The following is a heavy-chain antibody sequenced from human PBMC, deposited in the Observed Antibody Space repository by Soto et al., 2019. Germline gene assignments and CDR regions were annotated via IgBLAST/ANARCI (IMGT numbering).Heavy chain of an antibody. J-gene: IGHJ5*02. V-gene: IGHV3-23*01. Sequence: GGSLRLSCAASGFTFSSYAMSWVRQAPGKGLEWVSAISGSGGSTYYADSVKGRFTISRDNSKNTLYLQMNSLRAEDTAVYYCAKDPPASLAAADPNWFEPWGQGTLVTVSS. CDR3: AKDPPASLAAADPNWFEP. D-gene: IGHD6-13*01. CDR1: GFTFSSYA. CDR2: ISGSGGST.